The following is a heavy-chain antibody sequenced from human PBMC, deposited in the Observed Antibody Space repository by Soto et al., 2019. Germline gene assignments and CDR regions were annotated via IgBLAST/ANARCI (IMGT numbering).Heavy chain of an antibody. CDR3: ARGFSAGKDSPPDF. Sequence: PGGSLRLPCASSGFTFSSFAMSWFRQAAGKGLDWVSAISGSGGSTYSADSVKGRFTISRDNSKNTLYLQMSSLRAEDTAVYYCARGFSAGKDSPPDFWGQGPLVTVSS. V-gene: IGHV3-23*01. CDR1: GFTFSSFA. D-gene: IGHD6-13*01. J-gene: IGHJ4*02. CDR2: ISGSGGST.